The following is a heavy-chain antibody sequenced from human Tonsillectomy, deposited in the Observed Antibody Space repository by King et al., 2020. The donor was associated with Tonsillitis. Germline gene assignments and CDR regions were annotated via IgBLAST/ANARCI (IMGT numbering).Heavy chain of an antibody. Sequence: VQLVESGGGLVQPGGSLRLPCAASGFPFSSYCMTWVRQAPGKGLEWVANIKQDGSEKYYVDSVKGRFTISRDNAKNSLFQQMNSLRAEDTAVYYCARNALWFGQLSLDYWGQGTLVTVSS. V-gene: IGHV3-7*01. D-gene: IGHD3-10*01. CDR2: IKQDGSEK. J-gene: IGHJ4*02. CDR1: GFPFSSYC. CDR3: ARNALWFGQLSLDY.